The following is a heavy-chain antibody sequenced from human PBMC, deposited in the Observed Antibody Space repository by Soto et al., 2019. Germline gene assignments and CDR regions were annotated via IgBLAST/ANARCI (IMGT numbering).Heavy chain of an antibody. J-gene: IGHJ4*02. D-gene: IGHD5-12*01. Sequence: PGESLKISCKGSGYSFTSNLIGWVRQMPGKGLEWMGIIYPGDSDTRYSPSFQGQVTISADKSINTAFLQWTSLKASDSAIYYCARRGTSGYYYVFDYWGQGTLVTVSS. V-gene: IGHV5-51*01. CDR2: IYPGDSDT. CDR1: GYSFTSNL. CDR3: ARRGTSGYYYVFDY.